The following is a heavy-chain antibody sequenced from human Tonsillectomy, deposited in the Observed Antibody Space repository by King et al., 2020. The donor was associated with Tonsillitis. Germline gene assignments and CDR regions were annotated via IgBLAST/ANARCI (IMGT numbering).Heavy chain of an antibody. Sequence: QLQESGPGLVKPSQTLSLNCTVSGGSISSGIYYWSWIRQPAGKGLEWIGRIYTSGSTNINSSLKSRVTISVDTSKNQISLRLTSVTAADTAVYYCAREYYKFSFDPWGQGTLVTVSS. CDR1: GGSISSGIYY. CDR3: AREYYKFSFDP. V-gene: IGHV4-61*02. J-gene: IGHJ5*02. CDR2: IYTSGST. D-gene: IGHD3/OR15-3a*01.